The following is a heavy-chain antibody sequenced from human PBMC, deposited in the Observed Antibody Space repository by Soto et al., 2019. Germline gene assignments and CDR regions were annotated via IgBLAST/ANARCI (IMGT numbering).Heavy chain of an antibody. CDR2: VHPGDSDT. CDR1: GYNFADYW. D-gene: IGHD3-22*01. J-gene: IGHJ5*02. V-gene: IGHV5-51*01. CDR3: ARRLYYYYQSGHYVGWFDP. Sequence: GESLKISCNGFGYNFADYWIAWVRLMPGKGLEWMGIVHPGDSDTRYNPSFQGQVTISADKPISTAYLQWSSLKASDSAMYYCARRLYYYYQSGHYVGWFDPWGQGTLATVYS.